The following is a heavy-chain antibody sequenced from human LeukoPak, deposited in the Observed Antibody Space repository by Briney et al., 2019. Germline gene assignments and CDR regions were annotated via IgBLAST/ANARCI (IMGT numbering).Heavy chain of an antibody. CDR3: ARDPYYDSSGYYQLFDY. CDR1: GGTFSSYA. Sequence: SVKVSCKASGGTFSSYAISWVRQAPGQGLEWMGGIIPIFGTANYAQKFQGRVTITRDTSASTAYMELSSLRSEDTAMHYCARDPYYDSSGYYQLFDYWGQGTLVTVSS. V-gene: IGHV1-69*05. J-gene: IGHJ4*02. D-gene: IGHD3-22*01. CDR2: IIPIFGTA.